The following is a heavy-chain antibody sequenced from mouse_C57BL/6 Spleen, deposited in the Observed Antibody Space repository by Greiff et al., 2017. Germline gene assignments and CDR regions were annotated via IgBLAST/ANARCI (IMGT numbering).Heavy chain of an antibody. Sequence: QVQLQQSGPELVKPGASVKISCKASGYAFSSSWMNWVKQRPGKGLEWIGRLYPGDGDTNYNGTFKGKATLTADKSSSTAYMQLSSLTSEDSAVYFCATPYGSSYDWYFDVWGTGTTVTVSS. CDR3: ATPYGSSYDWYFDV. V-gene: IGHV1-82*01. J-gene: IGHJ1*03. CDR1: GYAFSSSW. CDR2: LYPGDGDT. D-gene: IGHD1-1*01.